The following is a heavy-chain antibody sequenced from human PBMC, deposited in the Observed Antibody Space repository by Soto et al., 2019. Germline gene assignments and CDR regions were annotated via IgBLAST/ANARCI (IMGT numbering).Heavy chain of an antibody. D-gene: IGHD2-8*01. CDR2: ISSNGRST. J-gene: IGHJ1*01. CDR3: ARDRCTNGVCYAPSDD. V-gene: IGHV3-64*01. Sequence: EVKLVESGGGLVQPGGSLRLSCATSGFIFSTYAMHWVRQAPGKGLEYVSAISSNGRSTYYANSVKGRLTISRDNSKNTLYLQMDSLRAEDMAVYYCARDRCTNGVCYAPSDDRGQGTLVTVSS. CDR1: GFIFSTYA.